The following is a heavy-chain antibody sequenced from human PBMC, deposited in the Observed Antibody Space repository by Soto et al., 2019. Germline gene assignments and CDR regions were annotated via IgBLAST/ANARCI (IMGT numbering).Heavy chain of an antibody. J-gene: IGHJ4*02. CDR1: GYTLTGYY. V-gene: IGHV1-2*04. D-gene: IGHD6-13*01. CDR3: ARHGIAAASVSYFDY. CDR2: INPNSGGT. Sequence: ASVKVSCKASGYTLTGYYMHWERQAPGQGLEWMGWINPNSGGTNYAQKFQGWVTMTRDTSISTAYLQWSSLKASDTAMYYCARHGIAAASVSYFDYWGQGTLVTVSS.